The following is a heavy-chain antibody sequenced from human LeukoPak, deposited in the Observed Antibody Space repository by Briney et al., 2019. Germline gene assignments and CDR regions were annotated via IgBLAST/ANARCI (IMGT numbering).Heavy chain of an antibody. CDR2: IYYSGST. Sequence: SETLSLTCTVSGGSISSYYWSWIRQPPGKGLEWIGYIYYSGSTNYNPSLKSRVTISVDTSKNQFSLKLSSVTAADTAVYYYARDLASSGCYDYWGQGTLVTVSS. D-gene: IGHD6-19*01. CDR1: GGSISSYY. CDR3: ARDLASSGCYDY. V-gene: IGHV4-59*01. J-gene: IGHJ4*02.